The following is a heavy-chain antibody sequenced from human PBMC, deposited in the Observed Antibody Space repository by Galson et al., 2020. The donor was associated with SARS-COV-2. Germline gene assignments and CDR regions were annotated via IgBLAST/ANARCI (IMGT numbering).Heavy chain of an antibody. CDR1: GGTFSSYA. V-gene: IGHV1-69*13. Sequence: SVKVSCKASGGTFSSYAISWVRQAPGQGLEWMGGIIPIFGTANYAQKFQGRVTITADESTSTAYMELSSLRSEDTAVYYCGRGGYCGGDCYSFFSYYCMDVWGQGTTVTVSS. CDR2: IIPIFGTA. CDR3: GRGGYCGGDCYSFFSYYCMDV. D-gene: IGHD2-21*02. J-gene: IGHJ6*02.